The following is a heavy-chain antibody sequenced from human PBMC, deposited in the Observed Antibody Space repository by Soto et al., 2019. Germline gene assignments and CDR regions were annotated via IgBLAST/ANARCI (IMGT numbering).Heavy chain of an antibody. D-gene: IGHD3-9*01. J-gene: IGHJ4*02. CDR2: ISAYNGNT. CDR3: AALGDYDFLTGYYRPPYYFDY. V-gene: IGHV1-18*01. CDR1: GYTFTSYG. Sequence: ASVKVSCKASGYTFTSYGISWVRQAPGQGLEWMGWISAYNGNTNYAQKLQGRVTMTTDTSTSTAYMELRSLRSDDTAVYYCAALGDYDFLTGYYRPPYYFDYWGQGTLVTVSS.